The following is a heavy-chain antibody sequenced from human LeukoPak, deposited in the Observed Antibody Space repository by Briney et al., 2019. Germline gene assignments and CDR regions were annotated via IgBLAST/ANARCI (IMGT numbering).Heavy chain of an antibody. J-gene: IGHJ4*02. Sequence: PGGSLRLSCAASGFTFSSSSMNWVRQAPGKGLEWVSSISSSSSYIYYADSVKGRFTISRDNAKNSLYLQMNSLRAEDTAVYYCARDSSSWNGNYFDYWGQGTLVTVSS. CDR3: ARDSSSWNGNYFDY. CDR2: ISSSSSYI. V-gene: IGHV3-21*01. D-gene: IGHD6-13*01. CDR1: GFTFSSSS.